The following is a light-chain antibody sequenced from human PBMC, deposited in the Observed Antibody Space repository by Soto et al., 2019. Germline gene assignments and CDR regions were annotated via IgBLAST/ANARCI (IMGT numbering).Light chain of an antibody. CDR1: SSDVGGSNY. V-gene: IGLV2-14*01. J-gene: IGLJ1*01. CDR3: SSYTSSSTYV. CDR2: DVS. Sequence: SALTHPASLSGPPGQSITISCTGTSSDVGGSNYVSWYQQHPGKAPKLIISDVSYRPSGVSNRFSGSKSGNTASLTISGLQVEDEADYYCSSYTSSSTYVFGTGTKVTVL.